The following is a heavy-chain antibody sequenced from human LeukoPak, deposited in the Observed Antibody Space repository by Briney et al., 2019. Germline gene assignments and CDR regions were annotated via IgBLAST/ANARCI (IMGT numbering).Heavy chain of an antibody. D-gene: IGHD6-6*01. Sequence: GGSLRLSCTASGFTFGDYAMSRVRQAPGKGLEWVGFIRSKAYGGTTEYAASVKGRFTISRDDSKSIAYLQMNSLKTEDTAVYYCTREKIAARLFDYWGQGTLVTVSS. V-gene: IGHV3-49*04. J-gene: IGHJ4*02. CDR1: GFTFGDYA. CDR2: IRSKAYGGTT. CDR3: TREKIAARLFDY.